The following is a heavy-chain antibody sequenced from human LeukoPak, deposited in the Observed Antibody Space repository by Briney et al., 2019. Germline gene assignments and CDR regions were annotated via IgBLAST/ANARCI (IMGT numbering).Heavy chain of an antibody. CDR2: ISYDGSDR. CDR1: GFTFSTYG. J-gene: IGHJ6*02. V-gene: IGHV3-30*03. Sequence: GRSLRLSCAASGFTFSTYGIHWVRQAPGKGLEWVAVISYDGSDRYYADSVKGRFTISRDNAKNSLYLQMNSLRAEDTAVYYCARYYYGSGSPSMDVWGQGTTVTVSS. D-gene: IGHD3-10*01. CDR3: ARYYYGSGSPSMDV.